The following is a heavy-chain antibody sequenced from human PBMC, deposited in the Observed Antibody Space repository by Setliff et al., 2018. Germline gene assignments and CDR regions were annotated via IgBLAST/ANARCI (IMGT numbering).Heavy chain of an antibody. D-gene: IGHD3-22*01. CDR1: GGSISSSN. V-gene: IGHV3-21*01. CDR2: ISSSSSYI. CDR3: ARVRDYYDSSVYWAYYFDR. Sequence: PSETLSLTCTVSGGSISSSNWWSWVRQPPGKGLEWVSSISSSSSYIYYADSVKGRFTISRDNAKNSLYLQMNSLRAEDTAVYYCARVRDYYDSSVYWAYYFDRWGQGALVTVS. J-gene: IGHJ4*02.